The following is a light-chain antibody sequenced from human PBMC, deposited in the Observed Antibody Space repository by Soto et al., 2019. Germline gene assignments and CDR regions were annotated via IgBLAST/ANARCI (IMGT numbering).Light chain of an antibody. CDR3: QQYGNSPPGT. J-gene: IGKJ5*01. Sequence: EIVLTQSPATLSSSPGERATLSCRASQSVANSHVAWYQQRRGLPPRLLIYGASNRATGIPDRFSGSGSGADFTLTISRLEPEDFAVYFCQQYGNSPPGTFGQGTRLEIK. V-gene: IGKV3-20*01. CDR1: QSVANSH. CDR2: GAS.